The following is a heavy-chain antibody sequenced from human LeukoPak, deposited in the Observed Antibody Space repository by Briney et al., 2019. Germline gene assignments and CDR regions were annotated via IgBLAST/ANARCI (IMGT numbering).Heavy chain of an antibody. J-gene: IGHJ6*02. CDR1: GFTFSSYA. CDR2: ISYDGSNK. Sequence: PGGSLRLSCAASGFTFSSYAMHWVRQAPGKGLEWVAVISYDGSNKYYADSVKGRFTISRDNSKNTLCLQMNSLRAEDTAVYYCAKSKESYYYGMDVWGQGTTVTVSS. CDR3: AKSKESYYYGMDV. V-gene: IGHV3-30-3*01.